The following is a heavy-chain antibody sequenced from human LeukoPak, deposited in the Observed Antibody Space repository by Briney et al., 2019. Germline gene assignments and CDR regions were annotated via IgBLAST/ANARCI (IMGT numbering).Heavy chain of an antibody. V-gene: IGHV4-39*01. Sequence: SETLSLTCTVSGGSISSSDYYWGWIRQPPGKGLEWIGSIYYSGSTYYNPSVKSRVTISVDTSKNQFSLKLSSVTAVDTAIYYCASVSKTVVAATIDYWGQGTLVTVSS. CDR3: ASVSKTVVAATIDY. CDR2: IYYSGST. J-gene: IGHJ4*02. CDR1: GGSISSSDYY. D-gene: IGHD2-15*01.